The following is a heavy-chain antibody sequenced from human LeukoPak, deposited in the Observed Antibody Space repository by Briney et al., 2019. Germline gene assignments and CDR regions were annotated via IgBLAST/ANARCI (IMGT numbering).Heavy chain of an antibody. CDR1: GGSISTYY. Sequence: SETLSLTCTVSGGSISTYYWSWIRQPPGKGLEWIGYIHYSGSTNYNPSLKSQVTISVGTSKNQFSLELSSVTAADTAVYYCARDSAGSGGWEFDYWGQGTLVTVSS. CDR2: IHYSGST. V-gene: IGHV4-59*01. D-gene: IGHD6-19*01. CDR3: ARDSAGSGGWEFDY. J-gene: IGHJ4*02.